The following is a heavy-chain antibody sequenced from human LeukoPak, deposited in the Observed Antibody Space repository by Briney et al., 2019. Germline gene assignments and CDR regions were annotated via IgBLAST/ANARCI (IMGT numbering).Heavy chain of an antibody. CDR1: GGSISSGGYY. J-gene: IGHJ4*02. V-gene: IGHV4-30-2*01. CDR3: ARASHYSTSSGFVY. CDR2: IYHNGST. D-gene: IGHD6-6*01. Sequence: SETLSLTCSVSGGSISSGGYYWSWIRQPPGKGLEWIGYIYHNGSTYYNPSLKGRVTVSIDRSKTQFSLQLSSVTAADTAVYFCARASHYSTSSGFVYWGQGALVTVSS.